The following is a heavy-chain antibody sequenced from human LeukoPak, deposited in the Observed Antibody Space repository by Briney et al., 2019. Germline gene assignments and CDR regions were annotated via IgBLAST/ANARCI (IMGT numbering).Heavy chain of an antibody. CDR2: IYTSGST. CDR1: GGSISSGSYY. D-gene: IGHD3-10*01. CDR3: VRGPYGSGISNWFDP. Sequence: PSQTLSLTCTVSGGSISSGSYYWSWIRQPAGKGLEWIGRIYTSGSTNYNPSLKSRVTVPVDTSKNQFSLKLTSVTAADTAVYYCVRGPYGSGISNWFDPWGQGTQVIVSS. J-gene: IGHJ5*02. V-gene: IGHV4-61*02.